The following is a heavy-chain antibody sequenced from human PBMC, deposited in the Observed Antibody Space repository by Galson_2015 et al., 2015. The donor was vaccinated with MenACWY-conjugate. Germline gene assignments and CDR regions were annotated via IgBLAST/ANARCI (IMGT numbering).Heavy chain of an antibody. CDR3: ARYRKEPTVSLPSSWFDP. D-gene: IGHD4-11*01. J-gene: IGHJ5*02. V-gene: IGHV3-74*01. Sequence: SLRLSCAASGFTFGSYWMHWVRQVPGKGLVWVSRIDRAGSSTTYADSVKGRFTISRDNAKNTLYLQMNSLRAEDTAVYYCARYRKEPTVSLPSSWFDPWGQGTQVIVSS. CDR1: GFTFGSYW. CDR2: IDRAGSST.